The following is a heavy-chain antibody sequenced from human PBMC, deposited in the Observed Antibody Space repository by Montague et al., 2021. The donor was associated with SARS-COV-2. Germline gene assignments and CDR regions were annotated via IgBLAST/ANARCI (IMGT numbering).Heavy chain of an antibody. Sequence: YLRLSCAASGFTFSSYAMHWVRQAPGKGLEWVAVISYDGSNKYYADSVKGRFTISRDNSKNTLYLQMNSLRAEDTAVYYCAREEPTWAFDIWGQGTMVTASS. CDR2: ISYDGSNK. CDR1: GFTFSSYA. CDR3: AREEPTWAFDI. J-gene: IGHJ3*02. D-gene: IGHD1-14*01. V-gene: IGHV3-30-3*01.